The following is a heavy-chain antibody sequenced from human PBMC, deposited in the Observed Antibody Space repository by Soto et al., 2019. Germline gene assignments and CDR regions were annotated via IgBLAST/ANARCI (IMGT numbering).Heavy chain of an antibody. V-gene: IGHV3-33*01. CDR2: IWYDGSNK. Sequence: GGSLRLSCAASGFTFSSYGMHWVRQAPGKGLEWVAVIWYDGSNKYYADSVKGRFTISRDNSKNTLYLQMNSLRAEDTAVYYCARGPQYFRSYYSWVDYWGQGTLVTVSS. D-gene: IGHD1-26*01. J-gene: IGHJ4*02. CDR3: ARGPQYFRSYYSWVDY. CDR1: GFTFSSYG.